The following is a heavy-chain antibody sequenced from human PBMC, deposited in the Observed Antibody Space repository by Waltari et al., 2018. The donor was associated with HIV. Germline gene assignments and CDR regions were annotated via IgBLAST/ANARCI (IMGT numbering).Heavy chain of an antibody. V-gene: IGHV1-24*01. CDR1: GYPLSYLS. J-gene: IGHJ1*01. CDR3: VTLYNESPLYSNF. Sequence: QLIQSTSALKRPGASVTISCQVSGYPLSYLSMQWVRQGRGQRLEWMGGCDPKNGKPVYSQRFWGRVSLAEDTSEDTAFLELNRLTSDDTAVYYCVTLYNESPLYSNFWGQGTLVTV. CDR2: CDPKNGKP. D-gene: IGHD2-15*01.